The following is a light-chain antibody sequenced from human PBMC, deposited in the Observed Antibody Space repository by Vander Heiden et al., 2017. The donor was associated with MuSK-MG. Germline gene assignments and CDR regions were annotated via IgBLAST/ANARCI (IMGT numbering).Light chain of an antibody. V-gene: IGKV4-1*01. CDR2: WAS. J-gene: IGKJ4*01. Sequence: DIVMTQSPDSLAVSLGERATINCKSSQSVLYSSNSKNYLAWYQQKPGQPPKLLIYWASMRESGVPDRFSGSGSGTDFTLTISSLQAEDVAVYYCQQDDSSPLTFGGGTKVEIK. CDR1: QSVLYSSNSKNY. CDR3: QQDDSSPLT.